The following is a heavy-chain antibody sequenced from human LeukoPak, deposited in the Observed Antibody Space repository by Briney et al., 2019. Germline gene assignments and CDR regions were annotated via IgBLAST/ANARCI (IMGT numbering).Heavy chain of an antibody. CDR3: ARGVMVPARGVIMSSLYYHGMDV. CDR2: TSYDGGSK. V-gene: IGHV3-30-3*01. Sequence: GGSLRLSCAASGFTFSDHAMHWVRQAPGKGLEWVAITSYDGGSKYYSDSVKGRFTLSRDNSKNTVYLQMNGLRLEDTAVYYCARGVMVPARGVIMSSLYYHGMDVWGQGTTLTVSS. CDR1: GFTFSDHA. D-gene: IGHD3-10*01. J-gene: IGHJ6*02.